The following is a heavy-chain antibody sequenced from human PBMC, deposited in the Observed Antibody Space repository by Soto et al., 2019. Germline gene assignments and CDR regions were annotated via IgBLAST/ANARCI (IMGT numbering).Heavy chain of an antibody. V-gene: IGHV3-30*18. CDR2: ISYDGSNK. CDR3: ANQTRYFAWLHFDY. D-gene: IGHD3-9*01. J-gene: IGHJ4*02. Sequence: QVQLVESGGGVVQPGRSLRLSCAASGFTFSSYGMHWVRQAPGKGLEWVAVISYDGSNKYYADSVKGRFTISRDNSKNTLYLQMNSLTAEDTAVYYCANQTRYFAWLHFDYWGKGTLVTVSS. CDR1: GFTFSSYG.